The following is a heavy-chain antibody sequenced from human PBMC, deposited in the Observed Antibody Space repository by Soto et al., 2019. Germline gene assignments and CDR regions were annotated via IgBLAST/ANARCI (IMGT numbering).Heavy chain of an antibody. CDR3: ARDSVFWFGELNYMDV. Sequence: EVQLVESGGGLVQPGGSLRLSCEASDFTVSSNYMSWVRQAPGKGLEWVSVIYSGGSTYYADSVRGRFTISRDSSKKRIYLQMNSLRAEDTAVYYCARDSVFWFGELNYMDVWGKGTTVTVSS. D-gene: IGHD3-10*01. V-gene: IGHV3-66*01. CDR2: IYSGGST. J-gene: IGHJ6*03. CDR1: DFTVSSNY.